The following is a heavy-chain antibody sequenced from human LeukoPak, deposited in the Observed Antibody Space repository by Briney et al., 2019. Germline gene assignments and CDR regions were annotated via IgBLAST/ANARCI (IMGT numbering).Heavy chain of an antibody. J-gene: IGHJ4*02. CDR3: ARGYSYGTHFDY. CDR2: ISGSGGST. Sequence: PGGSLRLSCAASGFTVSSNYMSWVRQAPGKGLEWVSAISGSGGSTYYADSVKGRFTISRDNAKNSLYLQMNSLRAEDTAVYYCARGYSYGTHFDYWGQGTLVTVSS. CDR1: GFTVSSNY. V-gene: IGHV3-23*01. D-gene: IGHD5-18*01.